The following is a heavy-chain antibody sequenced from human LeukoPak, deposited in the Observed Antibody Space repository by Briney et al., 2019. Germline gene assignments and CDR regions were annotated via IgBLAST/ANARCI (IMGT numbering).Heavy chain of an antibody. CDR2: FDPEDGET. D-gene: IGHD2-2*01. J-gene: IGHJ5*02. V-gene: IGHV1-24*01. Sequence: RASVTVSCTVSGYTLTELSMHWVRQAPGKGLEWMGGFDPEDGETIYAQKFQGRVTMTEDTSTDTAYMELSSLRSEDTAVNYCATTRIVCSSTSCRTTNWFDPWGQGTLVTVSS. CDR1: GYTLTELS. CDR3: ATTRIVCSSTSCRTTNWFDP.